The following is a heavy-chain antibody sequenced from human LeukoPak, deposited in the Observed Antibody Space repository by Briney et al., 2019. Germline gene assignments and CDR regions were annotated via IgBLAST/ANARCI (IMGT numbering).Heavy chain of an antibody. CDR1: GGSISSSSYY. J-gene: IGHJ5*02. CDR2: IYYSGST. CDR3: ASLGGSGSWFDP. Sequence: SETLSLTCTVSGGSISSSSYYWGWIRQPPGKGLEWIGSIYYSGSTYYNPSLKSRVTISADTSKNQFSLKLSSVTAADTAVYYCASLGGSGSWFDPWGQGTLVTVSS. V-gene: IGHV4-39*07. D-gene: IGHD3-10*01.